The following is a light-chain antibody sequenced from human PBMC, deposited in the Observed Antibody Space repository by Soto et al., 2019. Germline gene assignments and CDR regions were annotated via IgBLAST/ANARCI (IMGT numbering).Light chain of an antibody. CDR2: EVT. CDR3: CSYAGSSPFV. J-gene: IGLJ1*01. Sequence: QSALTQPASVSGSPGQSITISCTGTSSDVGSYNLVSWYQQHPGKAPKLMIYEVTKRPSGVSNRFSGSKSGNTASLIISGLQAEDEADYYCCSYAGSSPFVFGTGTKVTVL. V-gene: IGLV2-23*02. CDR1: SSDVGSYNL.